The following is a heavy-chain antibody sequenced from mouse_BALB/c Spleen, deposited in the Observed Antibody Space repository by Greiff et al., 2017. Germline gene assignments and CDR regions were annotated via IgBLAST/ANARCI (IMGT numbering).Heavy chain of an antibody. CDR1: GFNIKDYY. J-gene: IGHJ4*01. D-gene: IGHD2-14*01. CDR2: IDPENGDT. V-gene: IGHV14-4*02. CDR3: RGTTAYYAMDY. Sequence: VHVKQSGAELVRSGASVKLSCTASGFNIKDYYMHWVKQRPEQGLEWIGWIDPENGDTEYAPKFQGKATMTADTSSNTAYLQLSSLTSEDTAVCYCRGTTAYYAMDYWGQGTSVTVSS.